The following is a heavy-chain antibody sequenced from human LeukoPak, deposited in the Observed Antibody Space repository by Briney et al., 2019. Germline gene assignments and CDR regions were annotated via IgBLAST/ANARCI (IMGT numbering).Heavy chain of an antibody. CDR3: ARDSTAMVTRGGVDY. J-gene: IGHJ4*02. D-gene: IGHD5-18*01. V-gene: IGHV3-30-3*01. CDR2: ISYDGSNK. Sequence: GGSLRLSCAASGFTFSSYAMHWVRQAPGKGLEWVAVISYDGSNKYYADSVKSRFTISRDNSKNTLYLQMNSLRAEDTAVYYCARDSTAMVTRGGVDYWGQGTLVTVSS. CDR1: GFTFSSYA.